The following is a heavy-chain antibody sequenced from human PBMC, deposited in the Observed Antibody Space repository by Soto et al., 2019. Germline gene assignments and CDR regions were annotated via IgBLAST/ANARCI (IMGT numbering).Heavy chain of an antibody. CDR2: IYSGERT. CDR3: ATEFYYRFDS. V-gene: IGHV3-66*01. D-gene: IGHD2-8*01. Sequence: GSLRLSGAGSGFRVSPFYMNWVRQAPGKELEWVSVIYSGERTAYADSVRGRFTISRDNSKNTLYLQMNSLTAEDTAVYFCATEFYYRFDSWGQGTPVTVSS. CDR1: GFRVSPFY. J-gene: IGHJ5*01.